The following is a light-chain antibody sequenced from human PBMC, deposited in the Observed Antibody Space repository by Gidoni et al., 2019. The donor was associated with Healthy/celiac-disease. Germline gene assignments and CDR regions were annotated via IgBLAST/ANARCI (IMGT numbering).Light chain of an antibody. J-gene: IGKJ4*01. CDR2: AAS. CDR3: QQSYSTPLT. V-gene: IGKV1-39*01. Sequence: DLQTTQSPSSLSASVGDRVTITCRASQSISSYLNWYQQKPGKAPKLLIYAASSLQSGGPSRFSGSGSGTDFTLTISSLQPEDFATYYCQQSYSTPLTFGGGTKVEIK. CDR1: QSISSY.